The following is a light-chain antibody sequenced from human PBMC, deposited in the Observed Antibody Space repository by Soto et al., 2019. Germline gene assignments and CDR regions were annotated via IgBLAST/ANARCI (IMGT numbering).Light chain of an antibody. CDR3: QQYGSSPVT. V-gene: IGKV3-20*01. CDR1: QSVSSSF. Sequence: DIVLTQSPGTLSLSPGEGATLSCRSSQSVSSSFLAWYQQKPGQAPRPIIYGASSRATGIPDRFSGSRSGTDCTLTISRLEPEDVSVYYCQQYGSSPVTLGGGTKVDIK. J-gene: IGKJ4*01. CDR2: GAS.